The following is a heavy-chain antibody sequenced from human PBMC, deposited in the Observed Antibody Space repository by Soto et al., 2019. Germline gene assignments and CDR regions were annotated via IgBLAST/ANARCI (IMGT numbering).Heavy chain of an antibody. CDR2: IKIKTDGGTT. Sequence: GGSLRLSCAASGFTFRNSWVSWFRQAPGKGLEWVGRIKIKTDGGTTDYAAPVKGRFTISRDDSKNTLYLQMNSLKTEDTAVYYCTTPNMTQANWGQGTLVTVSS. V-gene: IGHV3-15*01. J-gene: IGHJ4*02. CDR1: GFTFRNSW. CDR3: TTPNMTQAN.